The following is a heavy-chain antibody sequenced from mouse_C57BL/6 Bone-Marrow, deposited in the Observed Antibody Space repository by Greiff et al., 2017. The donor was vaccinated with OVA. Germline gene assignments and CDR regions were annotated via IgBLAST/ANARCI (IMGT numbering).Heavy chain of an antibody. V-gene: IGHV1-63*01. CDR2: IYPGGGYT. D-gene: IGHD1-1*01. Sequence: QVHVKQSGAELVRPGTSVKMSCKASGYTFTNYWIGWAKQRPGHGLEWIGDIYPGGGYTNYNEKFKGKATLTADKSSSTAYMQFSSLTSEDSAIYYCARSGGYGSSPYWYFDVWGTGTTVTVSS. J-gene: IGHJ1*03. CDR1: GYTFTNYW. CDR3: ARSGGYGSSPYWYFDV.